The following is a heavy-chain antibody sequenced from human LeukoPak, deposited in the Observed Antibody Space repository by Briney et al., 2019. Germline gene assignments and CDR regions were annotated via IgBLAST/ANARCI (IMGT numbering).Heavy chain of an antibody. V-gene: IGHV1-8*01. D-gene: IGHD3-9*01. Sequence: GASVKVSCKASGYTFTSYDINWVRQATGQGLEWMGWMNPNSGNTGYAQKFQGRVTMTRNTSISTAYMELSSLRSEDTAVYYCARRILTGNRASYYYYYYMDVWGKGTTVTIFS. CDR1: GYTFTSYD. CDR2: MNPNSGNT. CDR3: ARRILTGNRASYYYYYYMDV. J-gene: IGHJ6*03.